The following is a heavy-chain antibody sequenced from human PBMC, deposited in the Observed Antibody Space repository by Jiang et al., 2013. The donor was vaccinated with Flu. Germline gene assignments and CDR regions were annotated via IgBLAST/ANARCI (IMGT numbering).Heavy chain of an antibody. J-gene: IGHJ4*02. Sequence: VQLVESGGGVVQPGRSLRLSCAASGFTFSSYAMHWVRQAPGKGLEWVAVISYDGSNKYYADSVKGRFTISRDNSKNTLYLQMNSLRAEDTAVYYCARDPYSSSWVFDYWGQGTLVTVSS. CDR2: ISYDGSNK. D-gene: IGHD6-13*01. CDR3: ARDPYSSSWVFDY. V-gene: IGHV3-30-3*01. CDR1: GFTFSSYA.